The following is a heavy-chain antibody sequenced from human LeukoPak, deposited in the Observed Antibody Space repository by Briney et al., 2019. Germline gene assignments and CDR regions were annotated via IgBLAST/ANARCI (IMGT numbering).Heavy chain of an antibody. Sequence: PSETLSLTCAVYGGSFSGYYWSWIRQPPGKGLEWIGEINHSESTNYNPSLKSRVTISVDTSKNQFSLKLSSVTAADTAVYYCARIRRGYCSSTSCPNWFDPWGQGTLVTVSS. J-gene: IGHJ5*02. CDR2: INHSEST. CDR1: GGSFSGYY. CDR3: ARIRRGYCSSTSCPNWFDP. D-gene: IGHD2-2*01. V-gene: IGHV4-34*01.